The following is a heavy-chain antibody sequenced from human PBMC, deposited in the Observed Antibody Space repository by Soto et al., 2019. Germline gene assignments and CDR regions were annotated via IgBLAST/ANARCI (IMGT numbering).Heavy chain of an antibody. D-gene: IGHD3-3*01. Sequence: GGSLRLSCAASGFTFSSYAMSWVRQAPGKGLEWVSAISGSGGSTYYADSVKGRFTISRDNSKNTLYLQMNSLRAEDTAVYYCAKDTHDFWSGPHDYWGQGTLVTVSS. CDR3: AKDTHDFWSGPHDY. J-gene: IGHJ4*02. CDR2: ISGSGGST. V-gene: IGHV3-23*01. CDR1: GFTFSSYA.